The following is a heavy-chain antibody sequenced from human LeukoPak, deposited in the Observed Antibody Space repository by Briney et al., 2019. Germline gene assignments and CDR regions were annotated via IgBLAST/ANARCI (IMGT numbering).Heavy chain of an antibody. Sequence: SETLSLTCTVSGGSITNYYWSWIRRPPGKGLEWIGFSYYNGNTNYNPSLKSRVTISVDTSKNQFSLKLSSVTAADTAVYYCARGDEYSSSSFAFDIWGQGTMVTVSS. D-gene: IGHD6-6*01. CDR3: ARGDEYSSSSFAFDI. J-gene: IGHJ3*02. CDR1: GGSITNYY. V-gene: IGHV4-59*01. CDR2: SYYNGNT.